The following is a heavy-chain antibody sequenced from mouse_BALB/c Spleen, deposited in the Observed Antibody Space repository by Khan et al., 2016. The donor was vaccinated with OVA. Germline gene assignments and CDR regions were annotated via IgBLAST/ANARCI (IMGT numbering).Heavy chain of an antibody. D-gene: IGHD1-1*01. CDR2: VNPSTGYT. Sequence: QVQLKESGAELAKPGASVKMSCKASGYTFTNYWMHWVKQRPGQGLEWIGYVNPSTGYTEYNQKFKDKATLTADKSSRTAYMQLSSLTSEDSAVYYVVNHCSSSAWFTYWGQGTLVTVSA. J-gene: IGHJ3*01. V-gene: IGHV1-7*01. CDR3: VNHCSSSAWFTY. CDR1: GYTFTNYW.